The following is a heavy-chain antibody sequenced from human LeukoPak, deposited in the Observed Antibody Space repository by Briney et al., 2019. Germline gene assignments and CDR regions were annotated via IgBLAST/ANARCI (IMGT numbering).Heavy chain of an antibody. CDR3: ATHPYYYDSSGYSY. CDR2: ISAYNGNT. D-gene: IGHD3-22*01. CDR1: GYTFTRYG. V-gene: IGHV1-18*01. J-gene: IGHJ4*02. Sequence: ASVKVSCKASGYTFTRYGISWVRQAPGQGLEWMGWISAYNGNTNYAQKLQGRVAMTTDTSTSTAYMELRSLRSDDTAVYYCATHPYYYDSSGYSYWGQGTLVTVSS.